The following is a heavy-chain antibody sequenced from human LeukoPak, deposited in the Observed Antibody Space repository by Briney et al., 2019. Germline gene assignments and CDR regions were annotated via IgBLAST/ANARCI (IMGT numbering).Heavy chain of an antibody. CDR1: GFTFSSYA. J-gene: IGHJ4*02. V-gene: IGHV3-23*01. CDR2: ISGSGGST. D-gene: IGHD5-18*01. Sequence: GGSLRLSCAASGFTFSSYAMSWVRQAPGKGLEWVSAISGSGGSTYYADSVKGRFTISRDNSKNTLYLQMNSLRAEDTAVYYCAKDVPSPLIMQLWPPGPFDYWGQGTLVTVSS. CDR3: AKDVPSPLIMQLWPPGPFDY.